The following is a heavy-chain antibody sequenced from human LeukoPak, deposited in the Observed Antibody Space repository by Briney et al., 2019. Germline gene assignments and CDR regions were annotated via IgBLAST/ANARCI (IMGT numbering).Heavy chain of an antibody. D-gene: IGHD3-10*01. CDR3: ARDIGSGSYYRRAPTDY. CDR1: GYTFTSYA. CDR2: INTNTGNP. V-gene: IGHV7-4-1*02. Sequence: ASVKVSCKASGYTFTSYAMNWVRQAPGQGLEWMGWINTNTGNPTYAQGFTGRFVFSLDTSVSTVYLQISSLKAEDTAVYYCARDIGSGSYYRRAPTDYWGQGTLVTVSS. J-gene: IGHJ4*02.